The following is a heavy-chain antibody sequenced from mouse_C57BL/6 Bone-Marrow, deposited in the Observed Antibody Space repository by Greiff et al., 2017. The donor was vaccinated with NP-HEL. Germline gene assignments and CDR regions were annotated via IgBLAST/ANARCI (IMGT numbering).Heavy chain of an antibody. CDR2: IRLKSDNYAT. Sequence: EVQVVESGGGLVQPGGSMKLSCVASGFTFSNYWMNWVRQSPEKGLEWVAQIRLKSDNYATHYAESVKGRFTISRDDSKSSVYLQMNNLRAEDTGIYCCTDYYSNYYAMDYWGQGTSVTVSA. D-gene: IGHD2-5*01. V-gene: IGHV6-3*01. CDR3: TDYYSNYYAMDY. CDR1: GFTFSNYW. J-gene: IGHJ4*01.